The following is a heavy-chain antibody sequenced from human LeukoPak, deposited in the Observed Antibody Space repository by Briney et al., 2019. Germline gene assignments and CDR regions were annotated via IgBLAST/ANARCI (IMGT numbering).Heavy chain of an antibody. V-gene: IGHV4-59*01. Sequence: SETLSLTCTVSGGSISSYYWSWIRQPPGKGLEWIGYIYYSGSTNYNPSLKSRVTISVDTSKNQFSLRLSSVTAADTAVCYCARGDGRWLQSNILGAFDIWGQGTMVTVSS. CDR2: IYYSGST. D-gene: IGHD5-24*01. J-gene: IGHJ3*02. CDR1: GGSISSYY. CDR3: ARGDGRWLQSNILGAFDI.